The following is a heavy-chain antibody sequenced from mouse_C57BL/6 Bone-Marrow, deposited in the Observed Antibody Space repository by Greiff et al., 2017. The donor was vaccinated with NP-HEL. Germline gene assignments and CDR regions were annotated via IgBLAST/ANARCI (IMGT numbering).Heavy chain of an antibody. D-gene: IGHD2-4*01. V-gene: IGHV1-69*01. Sequence: QVHVKQPGAELVMPGASVKLSCKASGYTFTSYWMHWVKQRPGQGLEWIGEIDPSDSYTNYNQKFKGKSTLTVDKSSSTAYMQLSSLTSEDSAVYYCASYDYDESALDYWGQGNSVTVTS. J-gene: IGHJ4*01. CDR3: ASYDYDESALDY. CDR1: GYTFTSYW. CDR2: IDPSDSYT.